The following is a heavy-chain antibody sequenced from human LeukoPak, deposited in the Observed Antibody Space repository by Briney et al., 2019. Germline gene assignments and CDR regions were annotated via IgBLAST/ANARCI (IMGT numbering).Heavy chain of an antibody. Sequence: PGGSLRLSCAVSGFTFSSYWMHWVRQGPGKGLAWVSRITSDGSATDYADSVKGRFTISRDNAKNTLYLHMDSLRAEDTAVYYCARDASPGYFDLWGRGTLVTVSP. CDR3: ARDASPGYFDL. J-gene: IGHJ2*01. CDR2: ITSDGSAT. CDR1: GFTFSSYW. V-gene: IGHV3-74*01. D-gene: IGHD2-15*01.